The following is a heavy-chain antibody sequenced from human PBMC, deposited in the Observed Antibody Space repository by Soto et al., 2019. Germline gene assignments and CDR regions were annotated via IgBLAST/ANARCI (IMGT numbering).Heavy chain of an antibody. V-gene: IGHV4-4*07. D-gene: IGHD4-17*01. J-gene: IGHJ5*02. CDR2: IYTSGST. Sequence: PSETLSLTCTVSGGSISSYYWSWIRQPAGKGLEWIGRIYTSGSTNYNPSLKSRVTMSVDTSKNQFSLKLSSVTAADTAVYYCARDLPDYGLRSGANWFDPWGQGTLVTVSS. CDR1: GGSISSYY. CDR3: ARDLPDYGLRSGANWFDP.